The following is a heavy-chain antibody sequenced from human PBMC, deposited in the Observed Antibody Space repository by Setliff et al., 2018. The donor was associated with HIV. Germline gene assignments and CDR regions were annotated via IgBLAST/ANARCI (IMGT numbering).Heavy chain of an antibody. CDR3: ARDDSNYRQHGMDV. D-gene: IGHD4-4*01. CDR2: IKQDGSTI. Sequence: GGSLRLSCAASGFTFSTYWMSWVRQAPGKGLEWVANIKQDGSTIYCADSVKGRFTISRDNAKNSLYLQMNSLRAEDTAVYYCARDDSNYRQHGMDVWGQGTTVTVSS. J-gene: IGHJ6*02. V-gene: IGHV3-7*01. CDR1: GFTFSTYW.